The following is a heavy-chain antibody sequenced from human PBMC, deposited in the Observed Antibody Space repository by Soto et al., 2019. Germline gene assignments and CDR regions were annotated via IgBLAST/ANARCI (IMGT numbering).Heavy chain of an antibody. V-gene: IGHV3-64*01. Sequence: EARLVESGGGLVQPGGSLRLSCAASGFTFSNYEMHWVRQAPGKGLEYVSGISNNGAHTDYAKSVKGRFTISRDNSENNLYLQMGSLRAEDMALYYCARRGYGSRWPNVYMDVWGKGTTVTVSS. CDR1: GFTFSNYE. D-gene: IGHD6-13*01. J-gene: IGHJ6*03. CDR2: ISNNGAHT. CDR3: ARRGYGSRWPNVYMDV.